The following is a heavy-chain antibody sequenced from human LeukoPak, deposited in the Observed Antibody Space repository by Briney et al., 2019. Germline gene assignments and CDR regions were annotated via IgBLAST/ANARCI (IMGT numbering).Heavy chain of an antibody. Sequence: SETLSLTCAVYGGSFSGYYWSWIRHPPGKGLEWVGEINHSGSTNYNPSLKTRVTISVATSKTQFALKPSSATAAAPAAYYCARAGMESVGFDPWGQATLVTVSS. CDR2: INHSGST. CDR3: ARAGMESVGFDP. J-gene: IGHJ5*02. V-gene: IGHV4-34*01. CDR1: GGSFSGYY. D-gene: IGHD6-13*01.